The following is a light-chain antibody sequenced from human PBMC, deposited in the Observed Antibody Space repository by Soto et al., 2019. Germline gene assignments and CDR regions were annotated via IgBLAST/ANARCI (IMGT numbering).Light chain of an antibody. CDR3: CSYAGSNSLV. CDR1: SSDVGGYNY. J-gene: IGLJ2*01. V-gene: IGLV2-11*01. Sequence: QPVLTQPRSVSGSPGQSVTISCTGTSSDVGGYNYVSWYQQHPGKAPKLMIYDVSKRPSGVPDRFSGSKSGNTASLTISGLQAEDEADYYCCSYAGSNSLVFGGGTKVTVL. CDR2: DVS.